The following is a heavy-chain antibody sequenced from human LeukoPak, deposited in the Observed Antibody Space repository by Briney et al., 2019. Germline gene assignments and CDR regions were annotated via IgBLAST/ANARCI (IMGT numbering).Heavy chain of an antibody. CDR3: ATGAASIGWLSHDH. CDR1: GFTFSSYA. CDR2: ISSSGDNT. D-gene: IGHD2-15*01. V-gene: IGHV3-23*01. Sequence: GGSLRLSCAPSGFTFSSYAMTWVRQAPGKGLERVSSISSSGDNTLYADSVKGRFIISRDNSKNTLFLQMNSLTAEDTAVYYCATGAASIGWLSHDHWGQGTLVTVSS. J-gene: IGHJ4*02.